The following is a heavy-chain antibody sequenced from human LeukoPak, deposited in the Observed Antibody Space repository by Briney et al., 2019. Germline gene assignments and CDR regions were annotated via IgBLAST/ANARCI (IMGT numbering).Heavy chain of an antibody. V-gene: IGHV3-30*03. CDR2: ISYDGSNK. CDR3: ATATDYFDY. Sequence: GGSLRLSCTASGFTFSSYGMHWVRQAPGKGLEWVAVISYDGSNKYYADSVKGRFTISRDNSKNTLYLQMNSLRAEDTAVYYCATATDYFDYWGQGTLVTVSS. J-gene: IGHJ4*02. CDR1: GFTFSSYG.